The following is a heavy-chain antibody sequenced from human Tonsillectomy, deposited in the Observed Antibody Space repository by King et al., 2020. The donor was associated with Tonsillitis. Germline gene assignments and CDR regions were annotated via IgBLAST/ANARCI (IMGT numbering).Heavy chain of an antibody. CDR1: GYTFTGYY. Sequence: QLVQSGAEVKKPGASVKVSCKASGYTFTGYYMHWVRQAPGQGLEWMGWINPNSGGTNYAQKFQGWVTMTRDTSISTAYMELSRLRSDDTAVYYCAREGSSSFSGAHYGMDVWGQGTTVTVSS. V-gene: IGHV1-2*04. D-gene: IGHD6-13*01. CDR2: INPNSGGT. J-gene: IGHJ6*02. CDR3: AREGSSSFSGAHYGMDV.